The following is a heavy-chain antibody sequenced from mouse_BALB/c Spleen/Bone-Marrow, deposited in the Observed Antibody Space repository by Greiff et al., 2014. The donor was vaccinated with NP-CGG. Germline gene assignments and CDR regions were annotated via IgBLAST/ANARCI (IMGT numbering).Heavy chain of an antibody. CDR3: TRQRNWDHYAMDY. CDR1: GFTFSTYG. D-gene: IGHD4-1*01. CDR2: ISSGGGYT. J-gene: IGHJ4*01. Sequence: EVKLMESGGDLVKPGGSLKLSCAASGFTFSTYGMSWVRQTPDKRLEWVATISSGGGYTYYPDSVKGRFTISRDNANNTLYLRMSSLKSEDTAMYYCTRQRNWDHYAMDYWGQGTSVTVSS. V-gene: IGHV5-6*01.